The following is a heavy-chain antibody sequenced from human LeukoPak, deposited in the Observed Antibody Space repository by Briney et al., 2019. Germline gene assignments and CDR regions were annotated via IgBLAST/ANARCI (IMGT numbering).Heavy chain of an antibody. CDR1: GFTFSSYA. J-gene: IGHJ4*02. Sequence: PGGSLRLSCAASGFTFSSYAMSWVRQAPGNGLEWVSAISGSGGSTYYADSVKGRFTISRDNSKNTLYLQMNSLRAEDTAVYYCAKSHYDSSGYGGYYFDYWGQGTLVTVSS. CDR3: AKSHYDSSGYGGYYFDY. CDR2: ISGSGGST. V-gene: IGHV3-23*01. D-gene: IGHD3-22*01.